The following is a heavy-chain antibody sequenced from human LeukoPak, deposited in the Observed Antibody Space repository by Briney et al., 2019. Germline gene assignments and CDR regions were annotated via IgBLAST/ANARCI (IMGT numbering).Heavy chain of an antibody. D-gene: IGHD6-13*01. V-gene: IGHV3-11*06. CDR1: GFTFSDYY. J-gene: IGHJ4*02. CDR2: ISSSSSYI. CDR3: ARAFSGGSSWSDIDY. Sequence: PGGSLRLSCAASGFTFSDYYMSWIRQAPGKGLEWVSSISSSSSYIYYADSVKGRFTISRDNAKNSLYLQMNSLRAEDTAVYYCARAFSGGSSWSDIDYWGQGTLVTVSS.